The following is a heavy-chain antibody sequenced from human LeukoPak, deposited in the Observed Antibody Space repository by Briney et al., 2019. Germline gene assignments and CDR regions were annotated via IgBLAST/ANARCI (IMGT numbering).Heavy chain of an antibody. CDR2: VYYSGTT. CDR1: GGSVTSYY. D-gene: IGHD2-15*01. J-gene: IGHJ6*03. Sequence: PSETLSLTCAVSGGSVTSYYWSWVRQVPGKGLEWIGYVYYSGTTNYNPSLKSRVTISVDTSKNQFSLRLTSVTAADTAVYYCARNGVTLGYCSGGSCYNYYYYMDVWGKGTTVTISS. CDR3: ARNGVTLGYCSGGSCYNYYYYMDV. V-gene: IGHV4-59*02.